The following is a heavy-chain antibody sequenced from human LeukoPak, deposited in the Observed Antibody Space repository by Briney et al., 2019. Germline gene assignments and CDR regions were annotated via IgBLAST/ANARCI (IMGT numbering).Heavy chain of an antibody. D-gene: IGHD6-19*01. CDR1: GFTFSIYV. CDR2: ISVSGGST. V-gene: IGHV3-23*01. J-gene: IGHJ4*02. Sequence: GGSLRLSCAASGFTFSIYVMSWVRQAPGKGLEWVSTISVSGGSTNYADSVKGRFNISRDNSKNTLYLQMNSLRAEDTAVYYCAKSARVIAVEIDYWGQGTLVTVSS. CDR3: AKSARVIAVEIDY.